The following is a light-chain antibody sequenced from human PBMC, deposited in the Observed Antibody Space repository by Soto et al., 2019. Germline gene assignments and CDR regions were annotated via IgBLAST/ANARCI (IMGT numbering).Light chain of an antibody. CDR1: QSVITF. CDR2: NAS. Sequence: EIVLTQSPATLSLSPGERAILSCRASQSVITFLAWFQQKPGQPPRLLIYNASNRTTGIPAGFSGSGSGTDFTLTISSLEPEDFAVYYCQQRGDWPPITFGQGTRLEIK. V-gene: IGKV3-11*01. J-gene: IGKJ5*01. CDR3: QQRGDWPPIT.